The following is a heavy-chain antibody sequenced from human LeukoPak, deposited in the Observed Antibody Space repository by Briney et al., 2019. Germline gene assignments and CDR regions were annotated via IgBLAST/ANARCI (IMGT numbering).Heavy chain of an antibody. CDR1: GGSISSYY. CDR3: ARASNGSGSDN. D-gene: IGHD3-10*01. J-gene: IGHJ4*02. CDR2: IYYTGHT. V-gene: IGHV4-59*01. Sequence: SETLSLTCTVSGGSISSYYWSWIRQPPGKGLEWIGYIYYTGHTNYNPSLKSRVTISLDTSKKQFSLKLSSVTAADTAVYYCARASNGSGSDNWGQGTLVTVSS.